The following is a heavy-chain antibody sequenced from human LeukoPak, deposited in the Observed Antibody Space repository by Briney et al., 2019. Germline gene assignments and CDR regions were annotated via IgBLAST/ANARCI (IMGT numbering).Heavy chain of an antibody. V-gene: IGHV3-21*01. Sequence: GGSLRLACAASGFTFSSYSMNWVRQAPGKGLEWVSSISSSSRYIYYADSVKGRFTIARDNAKNSLYLQMNSLRAEDTAVYYCARVERYGSASNWFDPWGQGTLVTVSS. CDR2: ISSSSRYI. J-gene: IGHJ5*02. D-gene: IGHD3-10*01. CDR3: ARVERYGSASNWFDP. CDR1: GFTFSSYS.